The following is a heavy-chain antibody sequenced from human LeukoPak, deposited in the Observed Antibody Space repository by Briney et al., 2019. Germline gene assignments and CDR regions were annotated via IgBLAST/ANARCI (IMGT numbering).Heavy chain of an antibody. CDR2: VSGGGGST. D-gene: IGHD3-22*01. V-gene: IGHV3-23*01. J-gene: IGHJ4*02. CDR3: AKEKNSGYYYHFDY. CDR1: GFTFTNYG. Sequence: GGSLRLSCAASGFTFTNYGMSWVRQAPGKGLEWVSAVSGGGGSTYYADSVKGRFTISRDNSKNTVYLQMNSLRAEDTAVYYCAKEKNSGYYYHFDYGGQGTLVTVSS.